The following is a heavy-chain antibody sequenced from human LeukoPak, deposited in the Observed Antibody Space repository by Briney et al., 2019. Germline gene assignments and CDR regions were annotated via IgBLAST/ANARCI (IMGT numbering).Heavy chain of an antibody. CDR1: GFTFSSYA. J-gene: IGHJ4*02. CDR3: AKEATVGGIFGY. Sequence: PGGSLRLSCAASGFTFSSYAIHWVRQAPGKGLEWVAIISYDGGNKFYADSVKGRFAISRDNSKNTLSLQMNSLRREDTAVYYCAKEATVGGIFGYWGQGSLVIVSS. V-gene: IGHV3-30*09. CDR2: ISYDGGNK. D-gene: IGHD1-26*01.